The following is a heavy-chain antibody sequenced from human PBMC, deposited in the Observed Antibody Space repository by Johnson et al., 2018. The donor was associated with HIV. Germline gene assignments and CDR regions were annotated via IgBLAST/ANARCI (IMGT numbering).Heavy chain of an antibody. J-gene: IGHJ3*02. Sequence: QMLLVESGGGVVQPGRSLRLSCAASGFTFSSYAMHWVRQAPGKGLEWVAVVSYISSSGSTIYYDDSVKGRITISRDNSRNTLYLQMNSLRAEDTAVYYCAKGLMRGAFDMWGQGTMVTVSS. V-gene: IGHV3-30*04. D-gene: IGHD2-8*01. CDR3: AKGLMRGAFDM. CDR2: VSYISSSGSTI. CDR1: GFTFSSYA.